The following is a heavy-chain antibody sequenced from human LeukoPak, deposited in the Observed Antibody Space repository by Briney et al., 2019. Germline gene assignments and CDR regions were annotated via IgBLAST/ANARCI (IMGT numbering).Heavy chain of an antibody. J-gene: IGHJ4*02. V-gene: IGHV3-21*01. CDR3: VSSTVVVPAANPQAEYYFDY. Sequence: GGSLRLSCAASGFTFSSYSMNWVRQAPGKGLEWVSSISSSSSYIYYADSVKGRFTISRDNAKNSLYLQMNSLRAEDTAVYYCVSSTVVVPAANPQAEYYFDYWGQGTLVTVSS. D-gene: IGHD2-2*01. CDR2: ISSSSSYI. CDR1: GFTFSSYS.